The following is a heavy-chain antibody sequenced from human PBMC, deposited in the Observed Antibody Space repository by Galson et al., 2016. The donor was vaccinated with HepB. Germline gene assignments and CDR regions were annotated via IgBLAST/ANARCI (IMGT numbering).Heavy chain of an antibody. V-gene: IGHV3-48*01. CDR3: ARDGTWNWVFDC. D-gene: IGHD1-7*01. CDR2: ISRSSGTI. Sequence: SLRLSCAASGFSFSTYNMNWVRQAPGKGLEWVSYISRSSGTIHYADSMKGRFTISRDNAKNSLYLQMDSLRAEDTAVYYCARDGTWNWVFDCWGQGTLVTVSS. CDR1: GFSFSTYN. J-gene: IGHJ4*01.